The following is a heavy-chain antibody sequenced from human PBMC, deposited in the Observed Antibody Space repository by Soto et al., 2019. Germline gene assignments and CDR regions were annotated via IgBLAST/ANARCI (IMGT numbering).Heavy chain of an antibody. V-gene: IGHV4-61*01. CDR3: AREHISYYYDSSGYHQSYYFDY. D-gene: IGHD3-22*01. J-gene: IGHJ4*02. Sequence: PSETLSLTCTVSGGSVSSGSYYWSWIRQPPGKGLEWIGYIYYSGSTNYNPSLKSRVTISVDTSKNQFSLKLSSVTAADTAVYYCAREHISYYYDSSGYHQSYYFDYWGQGTLVTVSS. CDR1: GGSVSSGSYY. CDR2: IYYSGST.